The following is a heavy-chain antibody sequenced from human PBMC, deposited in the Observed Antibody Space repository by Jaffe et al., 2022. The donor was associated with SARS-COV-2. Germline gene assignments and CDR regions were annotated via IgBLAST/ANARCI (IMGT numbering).Heavy chain of an antibody. V-gene: IGHV3-66*02. J-gene: IGHJ6*02. CDR2: IYSGGST. Sequence: EVQLVESGGGLVQPGGSLRLSCAASGFTVSSNYMSWVRQAPGKGLEWVSVIYSGGSTYYADSVKGRFTISRDNSKNTLYLQMNSLRAEDTAVYYCARGGVGARGGYYYGMDVWGQGTTVTVSS. D-gene: IGHD1-26*01. CDR3: ARGGVGARGGYYYGMDV. CDR1: GFTVSSNY.